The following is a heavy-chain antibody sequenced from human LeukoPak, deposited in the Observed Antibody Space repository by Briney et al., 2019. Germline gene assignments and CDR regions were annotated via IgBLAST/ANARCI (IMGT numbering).Heavy chain of an antibody. CDR1: GFTFSSYA. V-gene: IGHV3-23*01. J-gene: IGHJ5*02. CDR3: AKRLFGESSRWFDP. Sequence: PGGSLRLSCAASGFTFSSYAMSRVRQAPGKGLEWVSAIGGSGGSTYYADSVKGRFTISRDNSKNTLYLQMNSLRAEDTAVYYCAKRLFGESSRWFDPWGQGTLVTVSS. D-gene: IGHD3-10*01. CDR2: IGGSGGST.